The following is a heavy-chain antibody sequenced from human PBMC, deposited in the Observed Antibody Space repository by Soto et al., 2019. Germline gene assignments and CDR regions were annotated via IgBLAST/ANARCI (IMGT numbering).Heavy chain of an antibody. V-gene: IGHV4-59*08. CDR3: ARRNPSSGYGFDY. J-gene: IGHJ4*02. CDR1: GGSISSYY. CDR2: IYYSGST. Sequence: SETLSLTCTVSGGSISSYYWSWIRQPPGKGLEWIGYIYYSGSTNYNPSLKSRVTISVDTSKNQFSLKLSSVTAADTAVYYCARRNPSSGYGFDYWGQGTLVTV. D-gene: IGHD5-12*01.